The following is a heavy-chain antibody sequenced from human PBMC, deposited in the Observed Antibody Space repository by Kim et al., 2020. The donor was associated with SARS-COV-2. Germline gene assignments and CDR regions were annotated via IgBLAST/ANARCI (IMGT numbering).Heavy chain of an antibody. CDR2: A. CDR3: ASGGLGIHFDY. Sequence: ANDAQKCQGRVTITADESTSTVYMELSSLRSEDTAVYYCASGGLGIHFDYWGQGTLVTVSS. J-gene: IGHJ4*02. D-gene: IGHD3-16*01. V-gene: IGHV1-69*01.